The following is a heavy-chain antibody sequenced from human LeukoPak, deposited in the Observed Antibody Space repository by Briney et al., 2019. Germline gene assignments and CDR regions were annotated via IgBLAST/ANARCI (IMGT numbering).Heavy chain of an antibody. J-gene: IGHJ4*02. CDR3: VKDSSSGSYFDY. V-gene: IGHV3-64D*06. CDR2: ISSNGGST. D-gene: IGHD3-10*01. CDR1: GFTFSRYA. Sequence: PGGSLRLSCSASGFTFSRYAMHWVRQAPGKGLEYVSAISSNGGSTYYADSVKGRFTISRDNSRNTLHLQMSSLRVEDTAVYYGVKDSSSGSYFDYWGQGTLVTVSS.